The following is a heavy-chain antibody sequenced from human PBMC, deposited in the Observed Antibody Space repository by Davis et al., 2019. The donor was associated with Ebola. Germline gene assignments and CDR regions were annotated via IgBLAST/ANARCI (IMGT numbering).Heavy chain of an antibody. CDR2: INTINGNP. D-gene: IGHD1-26*01. CDR3: VRGVGDFDS. J-gene: IGHJ4*02. CDR1: GYTFTSYA. Sequence: AASVKVSCKASGYTFTSYAMNWVRQAPGQGLEWMGWINTINGNPTYGQAFTGRFVFSLDTSVSTAFLQITSLQPEDTALYYCVRGVGDFDSWGQGTLVTVSS. V-gene: IGHV7-4-1*02.